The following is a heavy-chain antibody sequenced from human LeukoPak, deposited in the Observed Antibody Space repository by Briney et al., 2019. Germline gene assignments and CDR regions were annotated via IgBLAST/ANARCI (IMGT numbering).Heavy chain of an antibody. J-gene: IGHJ3*01. CDR3: VKDDFCPECAFDV. D-gene: IGHD3-3*01. CDR1: GFKFEGYA. V-gene: IGHV3-43*02. CDR2: ISGDGGNT. Sequence: PGGSLRLSCAASGFKFEGYAMHWVRQRPGKGLEWVSLISGDGGNTYYADSVKGRFTISRDNSKNSRYLQMKSLRTEDTALYYCVKDDFCPECAFDVWGQGTMVTVSS.